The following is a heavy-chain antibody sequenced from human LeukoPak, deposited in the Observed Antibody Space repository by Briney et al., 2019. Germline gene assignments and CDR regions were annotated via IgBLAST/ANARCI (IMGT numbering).Heavy chain of an antibody. D-gene: IGHD4-11*01. CDR1: GYTFTSYG. J-gene: IGHJ6*03. CDR2: ISAYNGNT. V-gene: IGHV1-18*01. Sequence: VASVKVSCKASGYTFTSYGISWVRQAPGQGLKWMGWISAYNGNTNYAQKLQGRVTMTTDTSTSTAYVELRSLRSDDTAVYYCATTGGIRYMDVWGKGTTVTVSS. CDR3: ATTGGIRYMDV.